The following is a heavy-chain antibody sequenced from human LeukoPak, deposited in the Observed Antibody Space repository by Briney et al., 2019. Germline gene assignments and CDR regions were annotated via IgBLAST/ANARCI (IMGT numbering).Heavy chain of an antibody. D-gene: IGHD3-3*01. Sequence: SETLSLTCTVSGGSISSSSYYWGWIRQPPGKRLEWIGSIYYSGSTYYNPSLKSRVTISVDTSKNQFSLKLSSVTAADTAVYYCARQVKVIIPISYFDYWGQGTLVTVSS. V-gene: IGHV4-39*01. J-gene: IGHJ4*02. CDR1: GGSISSSSYY. CDR3: ARQVKVIIPISYFDY. CDR2: IYYSGST.